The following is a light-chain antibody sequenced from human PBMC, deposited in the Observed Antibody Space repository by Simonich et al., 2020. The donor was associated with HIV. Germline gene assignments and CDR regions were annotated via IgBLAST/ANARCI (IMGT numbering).Light chain of an antibody. V-gene: IGLV2-8*01. Sequence: QSALTQPPSASGSPGQSVTISCTGTSSDVGDYNYVSWYQQHPGKAPKLIIYEVTKRPSGVPARFSGYKSGNTASLTVSGLQAEDEADYYCSSYAGSNNLLFGGGTKLTVL. CDR3: SSYAGSNNLL. CDR2: EVT. CDR1: SSDVGDYNY. J-gene: IGLJ2*01.